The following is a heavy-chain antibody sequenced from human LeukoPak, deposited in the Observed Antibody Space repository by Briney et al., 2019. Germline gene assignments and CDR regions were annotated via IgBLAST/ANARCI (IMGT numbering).Heavy chain of an antibody. CDR1: GGSISSYY. D-gene: IGHD3-3*01. Sequence: SETLSLTCTVSGGSISSYYWSWIRQPAGKGLEWIGRIYTSGSTNYNPSLKSRVTMSVDTSKNQFSLKLSSVTAADTAVYYCAREKRGDFWSGQIPSVDYWGQGTLVTVSS. V-gene: IGHV4-4*07. CDR3: AREKRGDFWSGQIPSVDY. CDR2: IYTSGST. J-gene: IGHJ4*02.